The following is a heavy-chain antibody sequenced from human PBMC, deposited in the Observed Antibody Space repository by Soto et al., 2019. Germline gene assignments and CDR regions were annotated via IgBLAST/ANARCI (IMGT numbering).Heavy chain of an antibody. CDR3: ARWQSSGWYLDI. CDR2: INQDGTKN. CDR1: GFSFSNYW. J-gene: IGHJ4*02. D-gene: IGHD6-19*01. Sequence: EVQLVESGGGLVQRGGSLRLSCAASGFSFSNYWMTWVRQPPGKGLEWVASINQDGTKNFYVDSVKGRFTISRDNAKNSFFLQMITLRAEDTAVYYCARWQSSGWYLDIWGQGTLVSVSS. V-gene: IGHV3-7*03.